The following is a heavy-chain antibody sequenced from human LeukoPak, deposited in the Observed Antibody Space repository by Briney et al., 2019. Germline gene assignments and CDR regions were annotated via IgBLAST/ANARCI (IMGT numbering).Heavy chain of an antibody. D-gene: IGHD6-19*01. CDR2: INWDGGST. Sequence: GGSLRLSCAASGFSFEDHGMAWVRQVLGKGLEWVSGINWDGGSTGYGDSVRGRFTISRDNAKNSLYLQMNSLRAEDTAFYYCAGGDSSGWYFDLWGRGTLVTVSS. J-gene: IGHJ2*01. V-gene: IGHV3-20*04. CDR3: AGGDSSGWYFDL. CDR1: GFSFEDHG.